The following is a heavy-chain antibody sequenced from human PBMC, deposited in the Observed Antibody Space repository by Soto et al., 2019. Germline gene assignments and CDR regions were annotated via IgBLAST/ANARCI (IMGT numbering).Heavy chain of an antibody. D-gene: IGHD6-19*01. J-gene: IGHJ4*02. CDR3: ANLQARSSGWQEG. CDR2: ISYDGSNK. V-gene: IGHV3-30*18. Sequence: GGSLRLSCAASGFTFSSYGMHWVRQAPGKGLEWVAVISYDGSNKYYADSVKGRFTISRDNSKNTLYLQMNSLRAEDTAVYYCANLQARSSGWQEGWGQGTLVTV. CDR1: GFTFSSYG.